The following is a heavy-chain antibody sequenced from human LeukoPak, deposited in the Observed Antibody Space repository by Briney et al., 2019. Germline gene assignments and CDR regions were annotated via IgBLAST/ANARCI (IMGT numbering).Heavy chain of an antibody. CDR2: IKSDGITI. V-gene: IGHV3-74*01. D-gene: IGHD3-22*01. CDR1: GFTFSNYM. Sequence: GGSLRLSCAASGFTFSNYMMHWVRQAPGKGLVWVSRIKSDGITITYADSVKGRFTISRDNAKNTPYLQMNSLRAEDTAVYYCARGSTYYDSSGQVPFDYWGQGTLVTVSS. CDR3: ARGSTYYDSSGQVPFDY. J-gene: IGHJ4*02.